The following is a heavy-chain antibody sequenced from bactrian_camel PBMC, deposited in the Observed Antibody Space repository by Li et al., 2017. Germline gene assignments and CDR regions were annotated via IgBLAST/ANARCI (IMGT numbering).Heavy chain of an antibody. Sequence: HVQLVESGGGLVQPGGSLRLSCAAPGFTSNNCGMTWERQSDGGQRVWVGTINSDGSTHYRDSVKGRFTISRDQTADTVYLQMNSLQPEDTAMYFCTSGIAGSRCYYGGQGTQVTVSP. V-gene: IGHV3S9*01. CDR3: TSGIAGSRCYY. CDR1: GFTSNNCG. D-gene: IGHD2*01. CDR2: INSDGST. J-gene: IGHJ4*01.